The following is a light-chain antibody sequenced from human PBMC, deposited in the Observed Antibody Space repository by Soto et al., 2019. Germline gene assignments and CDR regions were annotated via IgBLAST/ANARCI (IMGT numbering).Light chain of an antibody. Sequence: EIVLTQSPGTLSLSPVERSTRSFIASQSISRSYLAWYQQKPGQAPRLLIYGASSRATGIPDRFSGSGSGTDFTLTISRLEPEDFAVYYCQQYGSSPRTFGQGTKVDIK. V-gene: IGKV3-20*01. CDR1: QSISRSY. CDR3: QQYGSSPRT. CDR2: GAS. J-gene: IGKJ1*01.